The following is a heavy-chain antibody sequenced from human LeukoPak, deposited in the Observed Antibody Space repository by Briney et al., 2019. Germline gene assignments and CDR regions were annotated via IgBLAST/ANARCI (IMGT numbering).Heavy chain of an antibody. J-gene: IGHJ6*03. V-gene: IGHV3-74*01. CDR2: INTDGDST. D-gene: IGHD1-26*01. Sequence: GGSLRLSCAASGFTFSSYWMHWVRQAPGKGLVWVSRINTDGDSTIYPDSVKGRFTISRDNAKNTLYLRMNSLRVEDTAVYYCARKAPGRFYHYMDVWGKGTTVTVSS. CDR3: ARKAPGRFYHYMDV. CDR1: GFTFSSYW.